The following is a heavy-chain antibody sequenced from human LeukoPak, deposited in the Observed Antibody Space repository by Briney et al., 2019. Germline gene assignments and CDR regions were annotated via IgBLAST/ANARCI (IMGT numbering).Heavy chain of an antibody. Sequence: SETLSLTCAVYGGSFSGYYWSWIRQPPGKGLEWIGEINHSGSTNYNPSLKSRVTISVDTSKNQFSLKLSSVAAADTAVYYCARDRYYDFWSGYYRASWFDQWGQGTLVTVSS. V-gene: IGHV4-34*01. D-gene: IGHD3-3*01. J-gene: IGHJ5*02. CDR3: ARDRYYDFWSGYYRASWFDQ. CDR2: INHSGST. CDR1: GGSFSGYY.